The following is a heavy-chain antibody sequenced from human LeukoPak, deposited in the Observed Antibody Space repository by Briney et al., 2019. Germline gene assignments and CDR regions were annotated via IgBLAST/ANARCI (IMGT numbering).Heavy chain of an antibody. CDR3: ARDRGYSGYTNFDY. J-gene: IGHJ4*02. CDR1: EFTFSSHA. V-gene: IGHV3-21*01. CDR2: ITSTSSNI. D-gene: IGHD5-12*01. Sequence: GGSLRLSCAASEFTFSSHAMIWVRQAPGKGLEWVSSITSTSSNIFYTDSVKGRFTISRDNAKNSLYLQMNSLRAEDTAVYYCARDRGYSGYTNFDYWGQGTLVTVSS.